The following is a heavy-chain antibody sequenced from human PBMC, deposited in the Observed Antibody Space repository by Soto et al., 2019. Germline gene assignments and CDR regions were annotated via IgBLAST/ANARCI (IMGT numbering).Heavy chain of an antibody. CDR1: GGTFSGYW. J-gene: IGHJ5*02. V-gene: IGHV3-74*01. D-gene: IGHD4-17*01. CDR3: ARSCCGEQNWFDP. Sequence: EVQLVESGGDLVQPGGSLRLSCAASGGTFSGYWMHWVRRVPGKGLVWVSRIYGDGTTTTYADSVQGRFTISRDTGKNTVYLQMNSLRLDDTGVYFCARSCCGEQNWFDPWGQGTLVTVSS. CDR2: IYGDGTTT.